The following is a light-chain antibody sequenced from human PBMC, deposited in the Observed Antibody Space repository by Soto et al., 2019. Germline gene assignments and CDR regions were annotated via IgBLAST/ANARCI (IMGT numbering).Light chain of an antibody. CDR1: QGISSH. CDR2: DAS. CDR3: QQLKSFPLN. Sequence: LTQSPATLSVSPGERVTLSCRASQGISSHLAWYQQKPVKAPKLLIYDASTLQSEAPSRFSGSGSGTEFTLTISSLLPEDFATYHCQQLKSFPLNFGQGTRLEIK. V-gene: IGKV1-9*01. J-gene: IGKJ5*01.